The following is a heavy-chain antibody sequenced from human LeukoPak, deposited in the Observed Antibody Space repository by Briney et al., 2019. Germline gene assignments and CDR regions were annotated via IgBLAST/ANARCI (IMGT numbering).Heavy chain of an antibody. CDR3: TSRRPDWYDGSGYHFEF. CDR2: IRSTANSYAT. J-gene: IGHJ4*02. CDR1: GFTFSGYT. D-gene: IGHD3-22*01. Sequence: GGSLRLSCAASGFTFSGYTMHWVRQAPGKGLEWVARIRSTANSYATAYAESVKGRFTISRDDSKNTTYLQMNSLKTEDTAVYSFTSRRPDWYDGSGYHFEFWGQGTLVTVSS. V-gene: IGHV3-73*01.